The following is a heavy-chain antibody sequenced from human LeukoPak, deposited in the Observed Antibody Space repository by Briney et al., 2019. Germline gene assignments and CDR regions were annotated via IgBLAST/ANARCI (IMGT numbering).Heavy chain of an antibody. V-gene: IGHV3-30*09. J-gene: IGHJ4*02. CDR1: GFTFSSYA. Sequence: GGSLRLSCAASGFTFSSYAMHWVRQAPGKGLEWVAVISYDGSNKYYADSVKGRFAISRDNSKNTLYLQMNSLRAEDTAVYYCAKDRGGLFGSSFFDYWGQGTLVTVSS. D-gene: IGHD6-6*01. CDR3: AKDRGGLFGSSFFDY. CDR2: ISYDGSNK.